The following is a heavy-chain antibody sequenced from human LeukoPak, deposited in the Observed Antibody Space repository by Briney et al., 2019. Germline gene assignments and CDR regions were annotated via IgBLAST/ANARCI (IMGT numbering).Heavy chain of an antibody. Sequence: GGSLRLSCAASGLRFSSYWMDWVRQAPGKGLEWVSAISGSGGSTYYADSVKGRFTISRDNSKNTLYLQMNSLRAEDTAVYYCAKVKLYDLDDYFDYWGQGTLSPSPQ. J-gene: IGHJ4*02. V-gene: IGHV3-23*01. CDR2: ISGSGGST. D-gene: IGHD3/OR15-3a*01. CDR3: AKVKLYDLDDYFDY. CDR1: GLRFSSYW.